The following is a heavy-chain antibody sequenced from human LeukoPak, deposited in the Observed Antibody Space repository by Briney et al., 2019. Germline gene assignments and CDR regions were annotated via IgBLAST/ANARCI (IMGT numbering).Heavy chain of an antibody. CDR2: ISSTGNTI. CDR1: GFTFSDFS. V-gene: IGHV3-11*01. CDR3: ARDQSNDYNRGGLEY. D-gene: IGHD5-24*01. J-gene: IGHJ4*02. Sequence: GGSLRLSCAASGFTFSDFSMNWIRQAPGKGLEWISFISSTGNTIYYAGSLRGRFTISRDNAKNSLYLHMNSLRAEDTAVYYCARDQSNDYNRGGLEYWGQGTLVAVSS.